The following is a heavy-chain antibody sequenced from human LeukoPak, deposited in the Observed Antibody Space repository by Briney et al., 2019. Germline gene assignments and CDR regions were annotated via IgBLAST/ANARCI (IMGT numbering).Heavy chain of an antibody. D-gene: IGHD6-19*01. V-gene: IGHV3-30*18. Sequence: PGGSLRLSCAASGFTFSSYCMHWVRQAPGKGLEWVAVISYDGSNKYYADSVKGRFTISRDNSKNTLYLQMNSLRAEDTAVYYCAKDSSGWFLRYWGQGTLVTVSS. J-gene: IGHJ4*02. CDR3: AKDSSGWFLRY. CDR2: ISYDGSNK. CDR1: GFTFSSYC.